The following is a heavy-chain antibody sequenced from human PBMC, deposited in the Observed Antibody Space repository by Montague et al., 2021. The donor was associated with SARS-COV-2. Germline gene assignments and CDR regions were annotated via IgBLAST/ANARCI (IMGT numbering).Heavy chain of an antibody. CDR1: GGSISSSSYY. V-gene: IGHV4-39*01. D-gene: IGHD2-21*01. Sequence: SETLSLTCTVSGGSISSSSYYWGWIRQPPGKGLEWIGCIYYSGSTYYNPSLKSRVTISVDTSKNQFSLRLSSVTAADTAVYYCARPRSTFIVEDHEFDYWGQGTLVTVSS. J-gene: IGHJ4*02. CDR3: ARPRSTFIVEDHEFDY. CDR2: IYYSGST.